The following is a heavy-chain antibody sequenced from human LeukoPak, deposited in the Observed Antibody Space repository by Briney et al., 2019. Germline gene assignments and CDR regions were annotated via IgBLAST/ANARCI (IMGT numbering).Heavy chain of an antibody. D-gene: IGHD6-19*01. J-gene: IGHJ4*02. CDR3: AKDRSQWLVWDKYYFDY. CDR2: ISTSGGST. V-gene: IGHV3-23*01. CDR1: GFTFSSYA. Sequence: LSCAASGFTFSSYAMSWVRQAPGKGLEWVSTISTSGGSTYYADSVKGRFTISRDNSKNTLYLQMNSLRAEDTAVYYCAKDRSQWLVWDKYYFDYWGQGTLVTVSS.